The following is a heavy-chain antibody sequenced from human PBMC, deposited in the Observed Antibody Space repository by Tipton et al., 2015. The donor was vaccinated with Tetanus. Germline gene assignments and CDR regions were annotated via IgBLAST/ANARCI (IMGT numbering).Heavy chain of an antibody. J-gene: IGHJ4*02. Sequence: TLSLTCTVSGGSLSRGGYYWTWIRQNPGKGLEWIGDIYFSGSTYYNPSLKSRVTISVDTSKSQFSLRLNSVTAADTAVYYCARDQARGARGWNYFDSWGQGTLVTVSS. D-gene: IGHD6-6*01. CDR2: IYFSGST. V-gene: IGHV4-31*03. CDR3: ARDQARGARGWNYFDS. CDR1: GGSLSRGGYY.